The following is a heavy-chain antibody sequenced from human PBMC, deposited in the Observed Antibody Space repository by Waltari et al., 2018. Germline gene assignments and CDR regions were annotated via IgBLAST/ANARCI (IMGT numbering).Heavy chain of an antibody. CDR3: TTLLGFCHCGNCSPY. CDR2: IKSKSAGETT. J-gene: IGHJ4*02. V-gene: IGHV3-15*07. D-gene: IGHD2-15*01. Sequence: EAPLVESGGGLGKPGGSLTLSCVASGFRFTNAWMHWVRQTPGTGLGWVGLIKSKSAGETTDYSAPVKGSFTISRDDSKDTLYLQMNSLKSEDTAGYYCTTLLGFCHCGNCSPYWGQGTLVTVSS. CDR1: GFRFTNAW.